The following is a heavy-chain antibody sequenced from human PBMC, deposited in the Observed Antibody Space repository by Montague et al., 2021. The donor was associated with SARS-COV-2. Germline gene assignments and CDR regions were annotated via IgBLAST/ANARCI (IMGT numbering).Heavy chain of an antibody. D-gene: IGHD5-18*01. CDR2: ISHSGST. Sequence: SETLSLTCVVYGGSFSGYYWSWIRQPPGKGLEWIGEISHSGSTNYNPSLKSRVTISVDTSKKQFSPRLNSVTAADTAVYYCARGGGYSYGALDYWGQGTLVTVSS. CDR3: ARGGGYSYGALDY. V-gene: IGHV4-34*01. CDR1: GGSFSGYY. J-gene: IGHJ4*02.